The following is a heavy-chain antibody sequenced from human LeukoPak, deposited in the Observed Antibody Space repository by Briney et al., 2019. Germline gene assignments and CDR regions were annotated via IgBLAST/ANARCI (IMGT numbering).Heavy chain of an antibody. J-gene: IGHJ6*03. Sequence: SETLSLTCTVSGGSISSYYWSWIRQPPGKGLEWIGSIYYSGSTYYNPSLKSRVTISVDTSKNQFSLKLSSVTAADTAVYYCARAVYYDFWSGYYYYYYYYMDVWGKGTTVTVSS. CDR2: IYYSGST. V-gene: IGHV4-59*01. CDR1: GGSISSYY. CDR3: ARAVYYDFWSGYYYYYYYYMDV. D-gene: IGHD3-3*01.